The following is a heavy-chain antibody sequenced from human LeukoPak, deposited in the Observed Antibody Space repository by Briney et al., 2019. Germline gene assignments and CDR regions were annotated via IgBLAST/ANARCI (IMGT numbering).Heavy chain of an antibody. D-gene: IGHD6-13*01. J-gene: IGHJ4*02. CDR1: GINFRSSG. CDR2: IQNDGSDK. CDR3: AREGGRAVPGRFDQ. Sequence: TGGSLRLSCAASGINFRSSGMHWVRQAPGKGLEWVTFIQNDGSDKYYAASVKGRFTISRDNSENTVYLHMASLRADDTALYYCAREGGRAVPGRFDQWGQGTLVTVSS. V-gene: IGHV3-30*02.